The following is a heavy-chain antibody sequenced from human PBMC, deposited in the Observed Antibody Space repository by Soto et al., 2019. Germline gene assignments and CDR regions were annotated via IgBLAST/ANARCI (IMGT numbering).Heavy chain of an antibody. CDR1: GGSISSGDYY. V-gene: IGHV4-30-4*01. CDR3: GRGLPGEKVDY. D-gene: IGHD7-27*01. J-gene: IGHJ4*02. CDR2: IYDAGST. Sequence: QVQLQESGPGLVKPSQTLSLICTVSGGSISSGDYYWSWIRQPPGKGLEWIGHIYDAGSTYGNPSLKSRVTISLDTSKNQFSLNLSSVTAADTAVYYCGRGLPGEKVDYWGQGTLVTVSS.